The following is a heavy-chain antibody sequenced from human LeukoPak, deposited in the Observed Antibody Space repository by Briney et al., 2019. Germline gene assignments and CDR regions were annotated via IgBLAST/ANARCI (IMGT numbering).Heavy chain of an antibody. D-gene: IGHD3-9*01. Sequence: GGSLRLSCAASGFTFSYYDMSWVRQARGNGLESFSALSDSGKSTHYADSVKGRFTISRDNSKNTLYLQINSLRAEDTAVYYCAKPSSYYDILTGPAPSDYWGQGTLVTVSS. CDR1: GFTFSYYD. CDR3: AKPSSYYDILTGPAPSDY. V-gene: IGHV3-23*01. CDR2: LSDSGKST. J-gene: IGHJ4*02.